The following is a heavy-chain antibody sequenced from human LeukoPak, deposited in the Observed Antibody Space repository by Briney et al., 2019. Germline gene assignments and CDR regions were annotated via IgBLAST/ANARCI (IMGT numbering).Heavy chain of an antibody. Sequence: GGSLRLSCAASGFTFSSYAMGWVRQAPGKGLEWVSASSGSGGSTYYADSVKGRSTISRDNSKNTLYLQMNSLRAEDTAVYYCAKGPAFYYDSSGSYFDFWGQGTLVTVSS. CDR3: AKGPAFYYDSSGSYFDF. V-gene: IGHV3-23*01. J-gene: IGHJ4*02. D-gene: IGHD3-22*01. CDR2: SSGSGGST. CDR1: GFTFSSYA.